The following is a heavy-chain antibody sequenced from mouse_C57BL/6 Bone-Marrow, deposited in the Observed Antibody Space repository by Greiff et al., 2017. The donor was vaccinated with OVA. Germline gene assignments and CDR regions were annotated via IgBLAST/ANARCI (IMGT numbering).Heavy chain of an antibody. J-gene: IGHJ3*01. CDR3: TPRGPWFAY. Sequence: EVQVVESGAELVRPGASVKLSCTASGFNIKDYYMHWVKQRPEQGLEWIGWIDPENGDTEYASKFQGKATITADTSSNTAYLQLSSLTSEDTAVYYCTPRGPWFAYWGQGTLVTVSA. V-gene: IGHV14-4*01. CDR2: IDPENGDT. CDR1: GFNIKDYY.